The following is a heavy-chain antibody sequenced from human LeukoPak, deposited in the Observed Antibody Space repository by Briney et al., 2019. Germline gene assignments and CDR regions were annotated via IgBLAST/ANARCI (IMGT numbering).Heavy chain of an antibody. D-gene: IGHD3-22*01. V-gene: IGHV4-59*11. CDR3: ARSRVNYDSSGYKTYYFDY. J-gene: IGHJ4*02. CDR2: IYYSGST. CDR1: GGSISSHY. Sequence: SETLSLTCTVSGGSISSHYWSWIRQPPGKGLEWIGYIYYSGSTNYNPSLKSRVTISVDTSKNQFSLKLTSVTAADTAVYYCARSRVNYDSSGYKTYYFDYWGQGTLVTVSS.